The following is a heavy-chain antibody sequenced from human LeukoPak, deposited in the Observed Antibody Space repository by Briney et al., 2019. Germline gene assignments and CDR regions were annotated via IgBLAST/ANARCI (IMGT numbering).Heavy chain of an antibody. D-gene: IGHD6-6*01. V-gene: IGHV3-23*01. CDR2: IGDSGGST. Sequence: GGSLGLSCAASGFTFSNHAMSWVRQAPGKGREWVSVIGDSGGSTYYADSVKGRFTISRDNSKNTLYLQMNSLRADDTAVYHCAKGGASSPYTYIDVWGKGTTVIVSS. CDR1: GFTFSNHA. J-gene: IGHJ6*04. CDR3: AKGGASSPYTYIDV.